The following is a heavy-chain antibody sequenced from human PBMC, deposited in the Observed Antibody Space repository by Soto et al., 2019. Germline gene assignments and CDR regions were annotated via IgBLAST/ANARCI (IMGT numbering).Heavy chain of an antibody. D-gene: IGHD3-22*01. CDR2: IHSDGSST. V-gene: IGHV3-74*01. J-gene: IGHJ4*02. CDR3: AIHRDSLGFTYLDY. CDR1: GFTFSNFW. Sequence: EVQLVESGGGLVQPGGSLRLSCAASGFTFSNFWMHWVRQAPGKGLVWVSRIHSDGSSTSFADSVKGRFSISRDHAENTLYLLMNSLLAEDTAVYYCAIHRDSLGFTYLDYWGPGTLETVAS.